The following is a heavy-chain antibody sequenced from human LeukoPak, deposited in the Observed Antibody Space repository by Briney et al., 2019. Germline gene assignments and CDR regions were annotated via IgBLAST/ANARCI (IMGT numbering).Heavy chain of an antibody. J-gene: IGHJ4*02. Sequence: SVKVSCKASGFTFTSSAVQWVRQARGQRLGWIGWIVVGSGNTNYAQKFQERVTITRDMSTSTAYMELSSLRSEDTAVYYCAAEPTTVTPGFDYWGQGTLATVSS. V-gene: IGHV1-58*01. D-gene: IGHD4-17*01. CDR3: AAEPTTVTPGFDY. CDR2: IVVGSGNT. CDR1: GFTFTSSA.